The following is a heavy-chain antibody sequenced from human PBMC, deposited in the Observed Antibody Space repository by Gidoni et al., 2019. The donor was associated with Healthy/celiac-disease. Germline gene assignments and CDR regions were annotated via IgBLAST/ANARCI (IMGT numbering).Heavy chain of an antibody. J-gene: IGHJ5*02. Sequence: QVQLQESGPGLVKPSETLSLTCTASGGSISSYYWSWIRQPPGKGLEWIGYTYYRGSTNYNPSRNSRVPISVDTSKNQFSLKLSSVTAADTAVYYCARDSGGSGSYGFDPWGQGTLVTVSS. V-gene: IGHV4-59*01. CDR2: TYYRGST. D-gene: IGHD3-10*01. CDR3: ARDSGGSGSYGFDP. CDR1: GGSISSYY.